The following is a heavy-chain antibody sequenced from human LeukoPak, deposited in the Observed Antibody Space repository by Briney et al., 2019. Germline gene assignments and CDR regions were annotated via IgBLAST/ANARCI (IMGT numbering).Heavy chain of an antibody. Sequence: GSLRLSCAASGFTFDDYGMSWIRQPPGKGLEWIGNNSGSTYYSPSVKSRVTISLDTSRNQFSLKLNSVTAADTAVYYCAKSNGYGLVDIWGQGTMVTVSS. CDR2: NSGST. V-gene: IGHV4-34*08. CDR1: GFTFDDYG. J-gene: IGHJ3*02. CDR3: AKSNGYGLVDI. D-gene: IGHD3-10*01.